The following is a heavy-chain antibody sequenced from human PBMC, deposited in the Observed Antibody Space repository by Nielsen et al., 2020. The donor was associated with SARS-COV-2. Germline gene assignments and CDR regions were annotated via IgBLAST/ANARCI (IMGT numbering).Heavy chain of an antibody. Sequence: SQTLSLTRAISGDRVSSNSVTWNWLRQSPSRGPEWLGMTYYRSKWSTDYAVSVKSRITINTDTSKNHFSLLMNSVTPEDTAVYYCTRGVYTKGFDYWGQGTLVTVSS. D-gene: IGHD2-8*01. J-gene: IGHJ4*02. CDR2: TYYRSKWST. CDR1: GDRVSSNSVT. CDR3: TRGVYTKGFDY. V-gene: IGHV6-1*01.